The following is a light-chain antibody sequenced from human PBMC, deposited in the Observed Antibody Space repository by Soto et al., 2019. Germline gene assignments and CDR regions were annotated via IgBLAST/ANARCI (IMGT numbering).Light chain of an antibody. CDR2: AAS. V-gene: IGKV1-27*01. CDR3: QKYDSVPLT. CDR1: QAITNY. J-gene: IGKJ4*01. Sequence: DIQMTQSPSSLYESVGDRVTITCRASQAITNYLAWYQQKPGKVPKLLIDAASTLQSGVPSRFSGSGSGTDFTLTISSLQPEDVATYYCQKYDSVPLTFGGGTKVEIK.